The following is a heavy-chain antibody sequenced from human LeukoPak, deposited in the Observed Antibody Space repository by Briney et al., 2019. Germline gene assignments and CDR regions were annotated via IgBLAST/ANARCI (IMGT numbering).Heavy chain of an antibody. J-gene: IGHJ4*02. V-gene: IGHV3-49*03. CDR1: GFSFGDYA. CDR3: ASPQRFGELFFYY. D-gene: IGHD3-10*01. CDR2: IRSKAHGGAT. Sequence: GGSLRLSCTASGFSFGDYAMSWFRQAPGRGLEWVGFIRSKAHGGATEYAASVKGRFTISRDDSKNSLYLQMNSLKTEDTAVYYCASPQRFGELFFYYWGQGTLVTVSS.